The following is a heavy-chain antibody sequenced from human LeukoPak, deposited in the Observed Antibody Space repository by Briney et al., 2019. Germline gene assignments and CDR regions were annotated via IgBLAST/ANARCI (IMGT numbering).Heavy chain of an antibody. D-gene: IGHD2-15*01. V-gene: IGHV4-39*07. CDR2: VYYGGSP. Sequence: SETLSLTCTVSGGSISSDNFYWGWIRQPPGKGLEWVGSVYYGGSPDYNPSLTGRVTMSVDTSKDQFSLKLRSVTAADTAVYFCARVNDCTGSSCSTRWFDPWGQGTLVTVSS. J-gene: IGHJ5*02. CDR3: ARVNDCTGSSCSTRWFDP. CDR1: GGSISSDNFY.